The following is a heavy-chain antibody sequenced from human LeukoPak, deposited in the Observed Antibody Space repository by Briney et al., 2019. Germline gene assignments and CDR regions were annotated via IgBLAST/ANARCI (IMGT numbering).Heavy chain of an antibody. D-gene: IGHD6-19*01. CDR2: IYYSGST. CDR1: GGSISSGDYY. V-gene: IGHV4-30-4*01. CDR3: ASIAVAGGWFDP. Sequence: SETLSLTCTVSGGSISSGDYYWSWTRQPPGKGLEWIGYIYYSGSTYYNPSLKSRVTISVDTSKNQFSLKLSSVTAADTAVYYCASIAVAGGWFDPWGQGTLVTVSS. J-gene: IGHJ5*02.